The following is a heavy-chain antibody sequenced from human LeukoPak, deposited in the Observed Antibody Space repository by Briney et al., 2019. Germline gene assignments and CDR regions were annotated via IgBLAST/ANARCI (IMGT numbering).Heavy chain of an antibody. V-gene: IGHV3-9*01. Sequence: PGGSLRLSCAASGFTFDDYAMHWVRPAPGEGVEWVSGISWNGGSIGYADSVKGRFTVSRDNAKNSLYLQMNSLRAEDTALYHCAKDSYYDILTGYYTLWGQGTLVTVSS. J-gene: IGHJ4*02. CDR1: GFTFDDYA. CDR2: ISWNGGSI. CDR3: AKDSYYDILTGYYTL. D-gene: IGHD3-9*01.